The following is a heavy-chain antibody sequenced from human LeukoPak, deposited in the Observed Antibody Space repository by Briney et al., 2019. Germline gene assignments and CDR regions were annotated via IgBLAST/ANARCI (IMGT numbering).Heavy chain of an antibody. V-gene: IGHV1-46*01. D-gene: IGHD4-11*01. CDR2: INPSGGTT. J-gene: IGHJ4*02. CDR1: GYTITNYY. Sequence: EASVKVSCKASGYTITNYYIHWVRQAPGQGLEWMGIINPSGGTTRYAQKFQVRVTMTRDTSTSTVYMELRSLRYEDTAVYYCARDKWGDTTGGDYYFDYWGRGTLVTVSS. CDR3: ARDKWGDTTGGDYYFDY.